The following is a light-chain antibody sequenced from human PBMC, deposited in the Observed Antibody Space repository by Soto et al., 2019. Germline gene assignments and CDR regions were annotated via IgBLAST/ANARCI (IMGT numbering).Light chain of an antibody. CDR3: QQYGSSPLT. Sequence: EIVLTQSPGTLSLSPGERATLSCRASQSVNGNFLAWYQQKPGQAPRLLIYSAFNRATGIPDRFSGSGSGTDFTLTISRLEPEDFAVYYCQQYGSSPLTFGPGTKVDIK. CDR2: SAF. J-gene: IGKJ1*01. CDR1: QSVNGNF. V-gene: IGKV3-20*01.